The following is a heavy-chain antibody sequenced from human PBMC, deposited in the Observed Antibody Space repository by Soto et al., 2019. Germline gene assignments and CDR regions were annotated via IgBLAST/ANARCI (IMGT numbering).Heavy chain of an antibody. CDR3: AMVDNYVTPTPQDV. Sequence: QVQLVQSGDEVRKPGSSVKVSCKASGYIFVNYGIAWVRQAPGQGLEWMGWISTDSGNTHYASKLQGRLTMTTDTATSTAYMDLGSLTSYDSAVYYCAMVDNYVTPTPQDVWGQGTTVTVSS. CDR1: GYIFVNYG. J-gene: IGHJ6*02. D-gene: IGHD3-16*01. CDR2: ISTDSGNT. V-gene: IGHV1-18*01.